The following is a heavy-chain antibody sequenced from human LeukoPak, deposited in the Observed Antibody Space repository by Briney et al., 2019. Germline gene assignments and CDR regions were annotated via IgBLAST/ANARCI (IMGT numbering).Heavy chain of an antibody. D-gene: IGHD5-18*01. J-gene: IGHJ3*02. CDR2: IYYSGST. V-gene: IGHV4-39*07. CDR3: AREARGYSYGYKDAFDI. CDR1: GGSISSSSYY. Sequence: SETLSLTCTVSGGSISSSSYYWGWIRQPPGKGLEWIGSIYYSGSTYYNPSLKSRVTISVDRSKNQFSLKLSSVTAADTAVYYCAREARGYSYGYKDAFDIWGQGTMVTVSS.